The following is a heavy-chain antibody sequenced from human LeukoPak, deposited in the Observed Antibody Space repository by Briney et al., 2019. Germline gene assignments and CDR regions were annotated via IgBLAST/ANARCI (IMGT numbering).Heavy chain of an antibody. D-gene: IGHD3-16*01. CDR1: GFTFDNYA. V-gene: IGHV3-9*01. Sequence: GGSLRLSCAASGFTFDNYAMHWVRQAPGKCLERVSYISWNSGLKGYADSVKGRFTITRDNAKNSLVLQMNSLTTEDTALYYCAKLGGSFDIWGQGTMVVVSS. J-gene: IGHJ3*02. CDR3: AKLGGSFDI. CDR2: ISWNSGLK.